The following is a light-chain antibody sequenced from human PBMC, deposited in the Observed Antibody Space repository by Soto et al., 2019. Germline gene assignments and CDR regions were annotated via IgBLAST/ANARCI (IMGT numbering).Light chain of an antibody. CDR3: QQRRSWQVT. CDR1: QSINTY. Sequence: VLTQSPATLSLSPGEGATLSCRASQSINTYLAWYQQKPVQAPRLLIYDASKRATGIPARFSGSGSGTNFTLTISSLEPEDFAVYYCQQRRSWQVTFGQGTRLEIK. V-gene: IGKV3D-11*02. J-gene: IGKJ5*01. CDR2: DAS.